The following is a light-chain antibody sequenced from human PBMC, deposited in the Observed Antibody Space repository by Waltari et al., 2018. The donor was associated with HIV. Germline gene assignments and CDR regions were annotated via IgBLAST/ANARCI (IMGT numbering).Light chain of an antibody. CDR3: QQANSFPWT. CDR1: QAISSW. CDR2: AAS. Sequence: DIQMTQSPSSVSASVGDRVTITCRASQAISSWLAWYQQKPGKAPKLLIYAASSLQSGVPSRFSGSGSGTDFTLTISSLQPEELATYYCQQANSFPWTFGQGTKVEIK. J-gene: IGKJ1*01. V-gene: IGKV1-12*01.